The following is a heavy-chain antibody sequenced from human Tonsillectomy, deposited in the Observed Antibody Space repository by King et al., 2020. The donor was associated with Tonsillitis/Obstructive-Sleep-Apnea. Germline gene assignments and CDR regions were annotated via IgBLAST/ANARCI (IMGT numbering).Heavy chain of an antibody. V-gene: IGHV3-15*01. J-gene: IGHJ4*02. CDR2: IKSKTDGGTT. CDR1: GFTFSNTW. CDR3: TTDTGRMSIRGY. D-gene: IGHD3-10*01. Sequence: VQLVESGGGLVKPGGSLRLSCAASGFTFSNTWMSWVRQAPGKGLEWVGRIKSKTDGGTTDYAAPVKGRFTISRDDSKNTLYLQMNSLKTEDTAVYYCTTDTGRMSIRGYWGQGTLVTVSS.